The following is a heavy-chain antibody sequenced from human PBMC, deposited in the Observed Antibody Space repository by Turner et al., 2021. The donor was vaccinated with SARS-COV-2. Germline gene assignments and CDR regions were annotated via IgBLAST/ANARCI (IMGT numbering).Heavy chain of an antibody. CDR2: ITPSGGST. CDR1: GYTFTSYY. D-gene: IGHD5-12*01. CDR3: AREGTPYGGFSHLDY. J-gene: IGHJ4*02. Sequence: VSCKASGYTFTSYYMHWVRQAPGQGLEWMGIITPSGGSTRYAQKFQGRVTMTRDTSTSTVYMELSSLRSEDTAVYYCAREGTPYGGFSHLDYWGQGTLVTVSS. V-gene: IGHV1-46*03.